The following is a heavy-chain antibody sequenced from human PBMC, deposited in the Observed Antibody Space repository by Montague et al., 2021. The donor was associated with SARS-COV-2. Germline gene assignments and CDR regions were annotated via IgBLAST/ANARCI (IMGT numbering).Heavy chain of an antibody. J-gene: IGHJ2*01. CDR1: GGSISSSSYY. CDR2: IYYSGTT. CDR3: ARVDAGDWYFDL. Sequence: SETLSLTCTVSGGSISSSSYYWGWIRQPPGKGPEWIGSIYYSGTTFYNPSLRSRVTMSVDTSQNQFSLRLGSVTAADMAVFYCARVDAGDWYFDLWGRGTLVTVSS. V-gene: IGHV4-39*01. D-gene: IGHD2-8*01.